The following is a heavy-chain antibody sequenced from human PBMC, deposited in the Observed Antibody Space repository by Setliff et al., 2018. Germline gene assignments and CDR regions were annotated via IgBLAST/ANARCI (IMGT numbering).Heavy chain of an antibody. CDR3: ARTGTYRYFDY. CDR2: IHYRGTT. Sequence: PSETLSLTCTVSGASISSGTYYWAWIRQPPGKGLEWIGRIHYRGTTYSNASLASRLTISVDTAKNQFSLKLTSVTAADTAVYYCARTGTYRYFDYWGQGTRVPSPQ. J-gene: IGHJ4*02. V-gene: IGHV4-39*01. CDR1: GASISSGTYY. D-gene: IGHD1-1*01.